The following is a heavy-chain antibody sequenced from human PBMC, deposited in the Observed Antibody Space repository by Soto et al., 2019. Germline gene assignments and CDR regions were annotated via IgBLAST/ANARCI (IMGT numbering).Heavy chain of an antibody. CDR3: AKEADYKTAYYYYYMDV. Sequence: LRLSCAASGFTFSSYGMHWVRQAPGKGLEWVAVISYDGSNKYYADSVKGRFTISRDNSKNTLYLQMNSLRAEDTAVYYCAKEADYKTAYYYYYMDVWGKGTTVTVSS. J-gene: IGHJ6*03. CDR1: GFTFSSYG. CDR2: ISYDGSNK. V-gene: IGHV3-30*18. D-gene: IGHD4-4*01.